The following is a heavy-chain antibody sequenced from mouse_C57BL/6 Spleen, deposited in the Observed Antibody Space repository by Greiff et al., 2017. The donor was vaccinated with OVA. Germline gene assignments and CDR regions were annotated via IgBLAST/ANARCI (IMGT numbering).Heavy chain of an antibody. CDR2: IDPSDSYT. CDR1: GYTFTSYW. D-gene: IGHD1-1*01. Sequence: VKLQQPGAELVKPGASVKLSCKASGYTFTSYWMQWVKQRPGQGLEWIGEIDPSDSYTNYNQKFKGKATLTVDTSSSTAYMQLSSLTSEDSAVYYCASGGTTVVAHFDYWGQGTTLTVSS. CDR3: ASGGTTVVAHFDY. V-gene: IGHV1-50*01. J-gene: IGHJ2*01.